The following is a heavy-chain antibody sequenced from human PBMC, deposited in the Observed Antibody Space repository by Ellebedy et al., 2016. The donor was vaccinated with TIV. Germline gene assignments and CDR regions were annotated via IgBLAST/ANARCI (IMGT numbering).Heavy chain of an antibody. CDR3: ARGRDQWHRFDY. V-gene: IGHV3-21*01. CDR1: GFTFSSYS. Sequence: GESLKISXAASGFTFSSYSMNWVRQAPGKGLEWVSSISSSSSYIYYADSVKGRFTISRDNAKNSLYLQMNSLRAEDTAVYYCARGRDQWHRFDYWGQGSLVTVSS. J-gene: IGHJ4*02. D-gene: IGHD6-19*01. CDR2: ISSSSSYI.